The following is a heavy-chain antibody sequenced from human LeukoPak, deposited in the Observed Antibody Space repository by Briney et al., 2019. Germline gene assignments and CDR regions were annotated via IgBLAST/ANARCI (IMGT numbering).Heavy chain of an antibody. CDR3: ASPCFGAAAGTICYFDY. CDR2: ISGSGGST. CDR1: GFTFSSYA. J-gene: IGHJ4*02. V-gene: IGHV3-23*01. D-gene: IGHD6-13*01. Sequence: GGSLRLSCAASGFTFSSYAMSWVRQAPGKGLEWVSAISGSGGSTYYADSVKGRFTISRDNSKNTLYLQMNGLRAEDTAVYYCASPCFGAAAGTICYFDYWGQGTLVTVSS.